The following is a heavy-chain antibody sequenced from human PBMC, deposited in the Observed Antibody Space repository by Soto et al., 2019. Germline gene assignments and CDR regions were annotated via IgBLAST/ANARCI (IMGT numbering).Heavy chain of an antibody. CDR3: TRPARYFDY. V-gene: IGHV1-46*01. J-gene: IGHJ4*02. CDR2: INPSGGST. Sequence: GAAVKVSCKECGYSFTSYYMHWLRPAPGQGQEWMGIINPSGGSTSYAQKFQGRVTMTRGTSTSTVYMELSSLRSEDTAVYYFTRPARYFDYWGQGTLGTVSS. CDR1: GYSFTSYY.